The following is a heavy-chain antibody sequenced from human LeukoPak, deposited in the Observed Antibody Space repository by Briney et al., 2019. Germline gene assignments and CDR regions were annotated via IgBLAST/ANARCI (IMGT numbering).Heavy chain of an antibody. CDR2: VYYTGSA. V-gene: IGHV4-39*01. J-gene: IGHJ5*02. Sequence: SGPTLVKPSGTLSVTCTVSGGSISSTSYHWAWIRQPPGKGLEWIATVYYTGSAYYNPSLKSRVTISVDTSKSQFSLKLSSVTAADTAVYYCARQGGVSWNDPVYNWFDPWGQGTLVTVSS. D-gene: IGHD1-1*01. CDR3: ARQGGVSWNDPVYNWFDP. CDR1: GGSISSTSYH.